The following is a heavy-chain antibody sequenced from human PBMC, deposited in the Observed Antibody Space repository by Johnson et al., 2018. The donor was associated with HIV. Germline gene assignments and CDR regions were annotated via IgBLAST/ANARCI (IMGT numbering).Heavy chain of an antibody. CDR3: TKDIHYDSSGYLLLNAFDI. V-gene: IGHV3-20*04. D-gene: IGHD3-22*01. CDR1: GFTFDDYG. J-gene: IGHJ3*02. CDR2: ISWNCRSL. Sequence: VLLVESGGGVVRPGGSLRLSCAASGFTFDDYGMSWVRQAPGKGLEWVSGISWNCRSLGYADSVKDRFTISRDNARNSLYLQMNSLRAEDTALYYCTKDIHYDSSGYLLLNAFDIWGQGTMVTVSS.